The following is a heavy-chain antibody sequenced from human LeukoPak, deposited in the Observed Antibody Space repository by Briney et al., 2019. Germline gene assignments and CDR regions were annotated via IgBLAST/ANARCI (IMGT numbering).Heavy chain of an antibody. J-gene: IGHJ5*02. CDR1: GFTFSSYW. CDR3: VRGGPSTWS. V-gene: IGHV3-7*01. Sequence: PGGFLRLSCAASGFTFSSYWMSWVRQAPGKGLEWVANMKQDGGEKYYVDSVKDRFTISRDDAKNTLYLQMNNLRAEDTAVYYCVRGGPSTWSWGQGTLVTVSS. CDR2: MKQDGGEK. D-gene: IGHD2-15*01.